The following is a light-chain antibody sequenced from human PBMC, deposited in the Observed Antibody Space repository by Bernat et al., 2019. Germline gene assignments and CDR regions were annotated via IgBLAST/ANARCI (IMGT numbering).Light chain of an antibody. J-gene: IGLJ2*01. CDR2: DNG. CDR1: SSNIGNNY. V-gene: IGLV1-51*01. Sequence: QSVLTQPPSVSAAPGQKVTISCSGSSSNIGNNYVSWDQQLPGTAPKLLIYDNGKRPSGIPDRFSGSQSGTSATLGITGLQTGDEADYYCGTWDSSLSAHVVFGGGTKLTVL. CDR3: GTWDSSLSAHVV.